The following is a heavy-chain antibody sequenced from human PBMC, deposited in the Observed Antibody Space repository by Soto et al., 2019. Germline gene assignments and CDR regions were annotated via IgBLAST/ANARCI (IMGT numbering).Heavy chain of an antibody. Sequence: GGSLRLSCAASGFSFSSSWMHWVRQAPGKGLVWVSRINSDGSTTNYADSVKGRFTISRDNAKNTLYLQMNSLRAEDTAVYYCARGSSGWYGYDYWGQGTLVTVSS. V-gene: IGHV3-74*01. CDR3: ARGSSGWYGYDY. CDR1: GFSFSSSW. CDR2: INSDGSTT. J-gene: IGHJ4*02. D-gene: IGHD6-19*01.